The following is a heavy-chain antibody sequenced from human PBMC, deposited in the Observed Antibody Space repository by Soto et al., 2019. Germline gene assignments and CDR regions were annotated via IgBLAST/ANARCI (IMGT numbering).Heavy chain of an antibody. CDR1: GYAFTGYY. Sequence: ASVKVSCKASGYAFTGYYVHWVRQAPGQGLEWMGWINPNSGDTYLAQRFQGRVTMNRDTSIGTAYMELRGLTSDDTAEYYCAKGGAIVAAGTRVYLYNAMDVWGQGTTVTVSS. CDR3: AKGGAIVAAGTRVYLYNAMDV. V-gene: IGHV1-2*02. J-gene: IGHJ6*02. D-gene: IGHD1-26*01. CDR2: INPNSGDT.